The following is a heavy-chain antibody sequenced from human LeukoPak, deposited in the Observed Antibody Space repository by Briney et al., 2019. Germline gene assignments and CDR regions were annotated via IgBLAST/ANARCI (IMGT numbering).Heavy chain of an antibody. D-gene: IGHD2-2*01. J-gene: IGHJ4*02. CDR3: ARICSSTDCLIPD. V-gene: IGHV3-74*01. CDR1: GFTFSRHW. Sequence: GGSLRLSCAASGFTFSRHWMHWARQAPGKGLVWISRINSDASDTNYADFVKGRFTISRDNAKNTVYLQINSLRDEDTAVYYCARICSSTDCLIPDWGQGTLVTVSS. CDR2: INSDASDT.